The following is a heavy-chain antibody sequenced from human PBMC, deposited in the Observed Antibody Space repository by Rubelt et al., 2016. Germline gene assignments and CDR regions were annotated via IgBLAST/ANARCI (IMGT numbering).Heavy chain of an antibody. CDR1: GYTFTSSD. J-gene: IGHJ6*02. CDR3: AADRCSSTSCPWYYGMDV. D-gene: IGHD2-2*01. Sequence: ASVKVSCKASGYTFTSSDINWVRQATGQRLEWMGWMNPHTGNTGYAQKFQGRVTMTRSTSINTAYMELSSLTSEDTAVYYCAADRCSSTSCPWYYGMDVWGQGTTVTVSS. V-gene: IGHV1-8*01. CDR2: MNPHTGNT.